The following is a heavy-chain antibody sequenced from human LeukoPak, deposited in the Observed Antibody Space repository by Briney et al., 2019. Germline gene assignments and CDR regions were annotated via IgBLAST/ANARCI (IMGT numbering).Heavy chain of an antibody. J-gene: IGHJ5*02. V-gene: IGHV3-21*01. CDR1: GFTFSSYS. CDR3: AKDVCGSTSCYELDP. D-gene: IGHD2-2*01. CDR2: ISSGSSYI. Sequence: PGGSLRLSCAASGFTFSSYSMNWVRQAPGKGLEWVSSISSGSSYIYYADSVKGRFTISRDNAKNSLYLQMNSLRAEDTAVYYCAKDVCGSTSCYELDPWGQGTLVTVSS.